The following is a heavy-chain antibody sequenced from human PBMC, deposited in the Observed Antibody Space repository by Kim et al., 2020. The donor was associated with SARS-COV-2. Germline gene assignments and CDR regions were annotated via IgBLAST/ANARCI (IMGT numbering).Heavy chain of an antibody. J-gene: IGHJ6*02. CDR2: IYYSGST. CDR3: ARVSYYYDSSGYYASADYYGMDV. Sequence: SETLSLTCTVSGGSISSSSYYWGWIRQPPGKGLEWIGSIYYSGSTYYNPSLKSRVTISVDTSKNQFSLKLSSVTAADTAVYYCARVSYYYDSSGYYASADYYGMDVWGQGTTVTVSS. V-gene: IGHV4-39*07. CDR1: GGSISSSSYY. D-gene: IGHD3-22*01.